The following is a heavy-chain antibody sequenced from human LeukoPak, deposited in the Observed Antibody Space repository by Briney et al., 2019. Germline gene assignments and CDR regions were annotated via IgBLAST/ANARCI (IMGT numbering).Heavy chain of an antibody. V-gene: IGHV4-59*13. CDR2: INYSGST. D-gene: IGHD2-2*01. Sequence: SETLSLTCTVSVGSISSYYWRWMRQPPGKGVEGIGYINYSGSTNYNRSLKSRVNISVDPSTNQFSLKLSSVTAADTAVYYCARYRVSRSYYFDYWGQGTLVTVSS. J-gene: IGHJ4*02. CDR3: ARYRVSRSYYFDY. CDR1: VGSISSYY.